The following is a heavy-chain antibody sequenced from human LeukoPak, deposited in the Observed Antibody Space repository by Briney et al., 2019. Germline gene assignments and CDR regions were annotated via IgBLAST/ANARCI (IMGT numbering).Heavy chain of an antibody. CDR2: IYTSGST. CDR1: GGSINNYY. D-gene: IGHD3-16*01. J-gene: IGHJ4*02. Sequence: PSETLSLTCNVSGGSINNYYWSWIRQPPGKPLEWIGYIYTSGSTTYNPSLSSRVTISLDTSKNQFSLKLTSVTAADTAVYYCARHKGGRYTESYLDYWGQGTLVTVSS. V-gene: IGHV4-4*08. CDR3: ARHKGGRYTESYLDY.